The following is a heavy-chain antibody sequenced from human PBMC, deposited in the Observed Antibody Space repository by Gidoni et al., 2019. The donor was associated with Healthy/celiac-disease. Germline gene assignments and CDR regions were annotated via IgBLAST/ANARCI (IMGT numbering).Heavy chain of an antibody. D-gene: IGHD2-8*01. V-gene: IGHV3-23*01. J-gene: IGHJ4*02. CDR3: AKDPLVDATGHFDY. CDR2: ISGSGGST. Sequence: EVQLLESGGGLVQPGGSLRLSCAASGFPFSSSAMSWVRQAPGKGLEWGTAISGSGGSTYYTDAVKGRLTISRDNSKNTLYLQMNSLRAEDTAVYYCAKDPLVDATGHFDYWGQGTLVTVSS. CDR1: GFPFSSSA.